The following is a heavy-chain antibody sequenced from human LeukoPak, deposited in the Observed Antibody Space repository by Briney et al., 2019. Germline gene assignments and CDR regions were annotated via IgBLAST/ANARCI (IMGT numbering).Heavy chain of an antibody. CDR3: ARGLEQWLEVEY. Sequence: GGSLRLSCAASGFTFSSYAMHWVRQAPGKGLEYVSAISSNGGSTYYANSVKGRFTIPRDNSKNTLYLQMGSLRAEDMAVYYCARGLEQWLEVEYWGQGTLVTVSS. CDR2: ISSNGGST. V-gene: IGHV3-64*01. D-gene: IGHD6-19*01. J-gene: IGHJ4*02. CDR1: GFTFSSYA.